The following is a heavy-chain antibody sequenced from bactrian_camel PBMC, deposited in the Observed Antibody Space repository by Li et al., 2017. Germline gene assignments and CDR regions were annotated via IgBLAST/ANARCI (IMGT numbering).Heavy chain of an antibody. CDR1: GYTYSAHC. V-gene: IGHV3S59*01. CDR2: ID. Sequence: VQLVESGGGSVQAGGSLRLACVVTGYTYSAHCFAYFRQAAGKEREGIAFIDDHGDPAKGRFTISKDNATNTLYLQMNSLKPEDTAMYYCATLMVEGSCAVVTAMDDWGKGTQVTVS. J-gene: IGHJ7*01. D-gene: IGHD6*01.